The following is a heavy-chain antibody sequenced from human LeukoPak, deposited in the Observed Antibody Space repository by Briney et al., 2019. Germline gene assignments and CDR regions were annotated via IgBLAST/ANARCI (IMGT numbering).Heavy chain of an antibody. CDR2: ISSSSSYI. J-gene: IGHJ4*02. D-gene: IGHD2-2*01. CDR3: ARDSGPAASFDY. CDR1: GFTFSSYS. Sequence: PGGSLRLSCAASGFTFSSYSMNWVRQAPGKGLEWVSSISSSSSYIYYADSVKGRFTISRDNAKSSLYLQMNSLRAEDTAVYCCARDSGPAASFDYWGQGTLVTVSS. V-gene: IGHV3-21*01.